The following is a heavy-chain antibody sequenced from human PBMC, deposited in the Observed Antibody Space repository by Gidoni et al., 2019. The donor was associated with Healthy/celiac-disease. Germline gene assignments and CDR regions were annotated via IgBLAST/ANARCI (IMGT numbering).Heavy chain of an antibody. CDR3: ASLSTSWRDY. Sequence: EVQLVESGGGLVQPGGSLRLSCAASGFPFSSYWMCWVRQAPGKGLGWVANIKQDGSEKYYVDSVKGRFTISRDNAKNSLYLQMNSLRAEDTAVYYCASLSTSWRDYWGQGTLVTVSS. D-gene: IGHD2-2*01. V-gene: IGHV3-7*03. J-gene: IGHJ4*02. CDR1: GFPFSSYW. CDR2: IKQDGSEK.